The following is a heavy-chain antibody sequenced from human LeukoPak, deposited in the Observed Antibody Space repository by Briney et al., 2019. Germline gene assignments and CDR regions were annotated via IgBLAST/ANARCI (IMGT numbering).Heavy chain of an antibody. V-gene: IGHV4-39*01. CDR2: IYYCGST. CDR1: GGSISSSSYY. D-gene: IGHD4-17*01. CDR3: ARHTNPDYGDYVYGY. Sequence: SETLSLTCSVSGGSISSSSYYWGWLRQPPGKGLEWIGSIYYCGSTYSNPSLKSRVTISVDTYKNQFSLKLSSGTAADKAVYYCARHTNPDYGDYVYGYWGQGTLVTVSS. J-gene: IGHJ4*02.